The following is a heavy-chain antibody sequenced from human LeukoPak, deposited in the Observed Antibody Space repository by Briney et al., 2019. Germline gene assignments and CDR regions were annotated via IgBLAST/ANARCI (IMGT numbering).Heavy chain of an antibody. J-gene: IGHJ6*02. CDR3: ARGPTFLYYYYGMDV. CDR1: GGSISSYY. V-gene: IGHV4-34*01. Sequence: PSETLSLTCTVSGGSISSYYWSWIRQPPGKGLEWIGEINHSGSTNYNPSLKSRVTISVDTSKNQFSLKLSSVTAADTAVYYCARGPTFLYYYYGMDVWGQGTTVTVSS. CDR2: INHSGST.